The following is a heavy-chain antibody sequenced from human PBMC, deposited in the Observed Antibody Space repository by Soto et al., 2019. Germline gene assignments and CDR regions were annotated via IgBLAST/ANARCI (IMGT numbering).Heavy chain of an antibody. CDR2: INHSGST. D-gene: IGHD5-18*01. Sequence: PSETLSLTCAVYGGSFSGYYWSWIRQPPGKGLEWIGEINHSGSTNYNPSLKSRVTISVDTSKNQFSLKLSSVTAADTAVYYCARQRPDAWIQLWRNWFDPWGQGTLVTVSS. V-gene: IGHV4-34*01. CDR1: GGSFSGYY. J-gene: IGHJ5*02. CDR3: ARQRPDAWIQLWRNWFDP.